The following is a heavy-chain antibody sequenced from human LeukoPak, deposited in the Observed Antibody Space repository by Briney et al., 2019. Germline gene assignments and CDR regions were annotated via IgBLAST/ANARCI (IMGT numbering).Heavy chain of an antibody. Sequence: PSETLSLTCAVYGGSFSGYHWSWIRQPPGKGLEWIGEINHSGSTNYNPSLKSRVTISVDTSKNQFSLKLSSVTAADTAVYYCARGRRITPPPYYYDSSGYEDYWGQGTLVTVSS. D-gene: IGHD3-22*01. J-gene: IGHJ4*02. CDR2: INHSGST. V-gene: IGHV4-34*01. CDR1: GGSFSGYH. CDR3: ARGRRITPPPYYYDSSGYEDY.